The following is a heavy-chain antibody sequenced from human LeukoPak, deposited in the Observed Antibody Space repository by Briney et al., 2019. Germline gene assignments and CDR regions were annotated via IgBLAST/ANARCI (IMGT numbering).Heavy chain of an antibody. CDR3: ATQKGDSPDY. CDR1: GFTFSSYA. J-gene: IGHJ4*02. CDR2: ISGSGGNT. D-gene: IGHD2-21*01. V-gene: IGHV3-23*01. Sequence: GGSLRLSCAASGFTFSSYAMSWVRQAPGKGLEWVSEISGSGGNTYYGDSVKGRFTISRDNSKNTLYLQMNSLRAEDTAVYYCATQKGDSPDYWGQGTLVTVSS.